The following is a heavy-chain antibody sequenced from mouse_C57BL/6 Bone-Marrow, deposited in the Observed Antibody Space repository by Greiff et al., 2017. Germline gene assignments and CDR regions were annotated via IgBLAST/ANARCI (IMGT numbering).Heavy chain of an antibody. V-gene: IGHV6-3*01. J-gene: IGHJ1*03. D-gene: IGHD1-1*01. Sequence: EVKLQESGGGLVQPGGSMKLSCVASGFTFSNYWMNWVRQSPEKGLEWVAQIRLKSDNYATHYAESVKGRFTISRDDSKSSVYLQMNNLRAEDTGIYYCKTDYGSSYRFDVWGTGTTVTVSS. CDR2: IRLKSDNYAT. CDR3: KTDYGSSYRFDV. CDR1: GFTFSNYW.